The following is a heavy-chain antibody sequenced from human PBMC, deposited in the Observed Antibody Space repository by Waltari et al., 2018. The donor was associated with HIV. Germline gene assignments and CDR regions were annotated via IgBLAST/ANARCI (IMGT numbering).Heavy chain of an antibody. CDR1: GFTFSSYA. Sequence: EVQLVESGGGLVQPGGSLRLSCAASGFTFSSYAMTWVRQAPGKGLECVSYISSSSTTINYADSVKGRFTISRDNAKNLLYLQMSSLRAEDTAVYFCARERFGSSYFGYWGQGTLVTVSS. V-gene: IGHV3-48*04. CDR2: ISSSSTTI. CDR3: ARERFGSSYFGY. J-gene: IGHJ4*02. D-gene: IGHD6-6*01.